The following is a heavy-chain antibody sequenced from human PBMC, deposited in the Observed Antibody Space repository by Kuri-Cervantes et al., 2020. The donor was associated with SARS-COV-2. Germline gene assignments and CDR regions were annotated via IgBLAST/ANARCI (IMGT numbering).Heavy chain of an antibody. CDR3: ARDYDFG. CDR2: INHSGST. J-gene: IGHJ4*02. D-gene: IGHD3-3*01. CDR1: GGSFSGYY. V-gene: IGHV4-34*01. Sequence: ESLKISCAVYGGSFSGYYWSWIRQPPGKGLEWIGEINHSGSTNYNPSLKSRVTISVDTSKNQFSLKLSSVTAADTAVYYCARDYDFGGGQGILVTVSS.